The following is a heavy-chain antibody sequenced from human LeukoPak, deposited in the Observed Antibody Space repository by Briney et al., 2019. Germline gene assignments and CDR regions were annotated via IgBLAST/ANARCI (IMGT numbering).Heavy chain of an antibody. CDR3: AELGITMIGGV. D-gene: IGHD3-10*02. V-gene: IGHV3-11*04. Sequence: GGTLRLFCAASGFTFSDYYMSWTRQAPGKGREWISYLSSSGDTIFYADSVKGRFTISRDNAKNSLYLQMNSLRADDTAVYYCAELGITMIGGVWGKGTTVTVSS. CDR1: GFTFSDYY. CDR2: LSSSGDTI. J-gene: IGHJ6*04.